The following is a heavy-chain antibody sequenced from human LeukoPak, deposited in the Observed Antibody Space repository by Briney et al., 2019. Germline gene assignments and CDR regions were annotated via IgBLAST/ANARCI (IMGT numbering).Heavy chain of an antibody. CDR1: GYTFTSYG. J-gene: IGHJ6*03. Sequence: SVKVSCKASGYTFTSYGISWVRQAPGQGLEWMGGIIPIFSTANYAQRFQGRVTITTDESTSTAYMELSSLRSEDTAVYYCARLIMGADYYYYYMDVWGKGTTVTVSS. D-gene: IGHD1-26*01. CDR3: ARLIMGADYYYYYMDV. V-gene: IGHV1-69*05. CDR2: IIPIFSTA.